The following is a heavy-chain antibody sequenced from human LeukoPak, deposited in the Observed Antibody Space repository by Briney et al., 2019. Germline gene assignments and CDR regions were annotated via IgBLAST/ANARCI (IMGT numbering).Heavy chain of an antibody. J-gene: IGHJ3*02. CDR3: AKGGVVVTAIPYDAFDI. Sequence: GGSLRLSCAASGFTFSSYWMSWVRQAPGKGLEWVSAISGSGGSTYYADSVKGRFTISRDNSKNTLYLQMNSLRAEDTAVYYCAKGGVVVTAIPYDAFDIWGQGTMVTVSS. V-gene: IGHV3-23*01. CDR2: ISGSGGST. CDR1: GFTFSSYW. D-gene: IGHD2-21*02.